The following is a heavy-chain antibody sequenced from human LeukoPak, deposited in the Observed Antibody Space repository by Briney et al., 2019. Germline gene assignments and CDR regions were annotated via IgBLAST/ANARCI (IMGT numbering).Heavy chain of an antibody. Sequence: GASVKVSCKASGHTFTSYYMHWVRQAPGQGVEWMGIINPSGGSTSYAQKFQGRVTMTRDMSTSTVYMELSSLRSEDTAVYYCAREYSSSWRYYYYYYMDVWGKGATVTVSS. V-gene: IGHV1-46*01. CDR3: AREYSSSWRYYYYYYMDV. CDR1: GHTFTSYY. J-gene: IGHJ6*03. D-gene: IGHD6-13*01. CDR2: INPSGGST.